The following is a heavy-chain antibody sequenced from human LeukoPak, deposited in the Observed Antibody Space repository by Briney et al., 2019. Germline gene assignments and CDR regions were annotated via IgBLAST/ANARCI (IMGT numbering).Heavy chain of an antibody. V-gene: IGHV1-18*01. J-gene: IGHJ5*02. CDR2: ISAYNGNT. CDR3: ARVYGSSSTRNWFDP. CDR1: GYTFTNYG. D-gene: IGHD6-6*01. Sequence: GASVKVSCKASGYTFTNYGISWVRQAPGQGLEWMGWISAYNGNTNYAQKLQGRVTMTTDTSTSTAYMELRSLRSDDTAVYYCARVYGSSSTRNWFDPWGQGTLVTVSS.